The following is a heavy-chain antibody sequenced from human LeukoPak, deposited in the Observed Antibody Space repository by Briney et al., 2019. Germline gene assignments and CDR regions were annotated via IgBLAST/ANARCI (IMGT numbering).Heavy chain of an antibody. Sequence: KTGGSLRLSCAASGFTFSSYSMNWVRQAPGKGLEWVSSISSSSSYICYADSVKGRFTISRDNAKNSLYLQMNSLRAEDTAVYYCARDLSATVAPDGMDVWGQGTTVTVSS. CDR1: GFTFSSYS. CDR2: ISSSSSYI. V-gene: IGHV3-21*01. CDR3: ARDLSATVAPDGMDV. J-gene: IGHJ6*02. D-gene: IGHD4-23*01.